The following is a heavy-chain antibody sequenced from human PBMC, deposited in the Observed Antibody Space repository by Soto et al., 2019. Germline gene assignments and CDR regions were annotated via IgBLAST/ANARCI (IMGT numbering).Heavy chain of an antibody. CDR2: IWYDGSNK. J-gene: IGHJ6*02. V-gene: IGHV3-33*01. CDR1: GFTFSSYG. CDR3: ARVNTPNLWFGESPYGMDV. D-gene: IGHD3-10*01. Sequence: GGSLRLSCAASGFTFSSYGMHWVRQAPGKGLEWVAVIWYDGSNKYYADSVKGRFTISRDNSKNTLYLQMNSLRAEDTAVYYCARVNTPNLWFGESPYGMDVWGQGTTVTVSS.